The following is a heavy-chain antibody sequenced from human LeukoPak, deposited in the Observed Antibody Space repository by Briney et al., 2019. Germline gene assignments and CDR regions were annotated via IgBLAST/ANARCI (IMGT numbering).Heavy chain of an antibody. V-gene: IGHV3-48*02. CDR2: ISTISSTK. Sequence: GGALRLSCAASGFTFSSYDMNWVRQAPGEGLEWVSYISTISSTKYYADSVKGRFPISRDNAKNSLYLQMNSLRDEDTAVYYCARGKIGYYYGDYDGYWGQGTLVTVSS. J-gene: IGHJ4*02. CDR1: GFTFSSYD. D-gene: IGHD4-17*01. CDR3: ARGKIGYYYGDYDGY.